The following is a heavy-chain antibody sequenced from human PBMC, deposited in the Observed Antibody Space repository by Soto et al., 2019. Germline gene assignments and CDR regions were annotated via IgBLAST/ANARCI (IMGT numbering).Heavy chain of an antibody. J-gene: IGHJ4*02. CDR3: ARDPGYYYDSSGIGY. Sequence: SETLSLSCTVSGGSISSGDYYWSWIRQPPGKGLEWIGYIYYSGSTYYNPSLKSRVTISVDTSKNQFSLKLSSVTAADTAVYYCARDPGYYYDSSGIGYWGQGTLVTVSS. D-gene: IGHD3-22*01. CDR2: IYYSGST. V-gene: IGHV4-30-4*01. CDR1: GGSISSGDYY.